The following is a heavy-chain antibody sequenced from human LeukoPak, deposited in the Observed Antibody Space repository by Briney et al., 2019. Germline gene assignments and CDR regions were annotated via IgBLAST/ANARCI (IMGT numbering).Heavy chain of an antibody. V-gene: IGHV3-7*01. CDR1: GFTFSSYW. Sequence: GGSLRLSCAASGFTFSSYWMSWVRQAPGKGLEWVANIKQDGSEKYYVYSVKGRFTISRDNAKNSLYLQMNSLRAEDTAVYYCARDFDWQVTGALGYCGQGTLATVSS. CDR2: IKQDGSEK. D-gene: IGHD3-9*01. CDR3: ARDFDWQVTGALGY. J-gene: IGHJ4*02.